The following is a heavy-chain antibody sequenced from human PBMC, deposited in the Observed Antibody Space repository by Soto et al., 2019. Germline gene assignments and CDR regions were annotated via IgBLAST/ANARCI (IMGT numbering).Heavy chain of an antibody. Sequence: PXGSLRLTCAASGFNFNIYAMTWVRQAPGKGLEWVSTTGATGRTTYYADSVKGRFTVSRDNSKNTLDLQMSNLRAEDTAVYYCATVNNTSRSFDYWGQGTLVTVYS. D-gene: IGHD1-20*01. J-gene: IGHJ4*02. CDR3: ATVNNTSRSFDY. CDR1: GFNFNIYA. V-gene: IGHV3-23*01. CDR2: TGATGRTT.